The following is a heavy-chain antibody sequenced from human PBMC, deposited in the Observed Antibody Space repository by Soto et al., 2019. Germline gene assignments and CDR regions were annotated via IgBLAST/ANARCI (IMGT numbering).Heavy chain of an antibody. Sequence: EVQLLESGGGLVQPGGSLRLSCAASGFTFSIYAMSWVRQVPGKGLEWVSTISGNGGTSYADFVRGRFTISRDSSKSTLYLQMNSLRVDDTAMYYCAKDAPGSGWLSDYWGQGTLVTVSS. D-gene: IGHD3-22*01. V-gene: IGHV3-23*01. CDR1: GFTFSIYA. CDR3: AKDAPGSGWLSDY. J-gene: IGHJ4*02. CDR2: ISGNGGT.